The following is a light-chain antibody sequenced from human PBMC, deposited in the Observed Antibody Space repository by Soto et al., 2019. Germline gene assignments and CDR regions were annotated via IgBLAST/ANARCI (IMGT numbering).Light chain of an antibody. V-gene: IGKV1-39*01. CDR1: QSISSY. CDR3: QQSYSTPYT. Sequence: DIQMTQSPSSLSASVGDRVTITCRASQSISSYLNWYQQKPGKAPKLLIYAASSLQSGVPSRFSGSGSGIDFTLAISSLPPEDFATYYGQQSYSTPYTFGQGNKLEIK. J-gene: IGKJ2*01. CDR2: AAS.